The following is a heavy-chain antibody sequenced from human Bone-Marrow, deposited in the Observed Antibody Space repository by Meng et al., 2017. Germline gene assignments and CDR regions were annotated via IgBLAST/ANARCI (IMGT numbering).Heavy chain of an antibody. Sequence: ASVKVSCKASGYTFTSYGISWVRQAPGQGLEWMGWISAYNGNTNYAQKFQGRVTMTRNTSISTAYMELSSLRSEDTAVYYCARGVLLELGKMGWGQGTLVTVSS. CDR3: ARGVLLELGKMG. CDR2: ISAYNGNT. CDR1: GYTFTSYG. V-gene: IGHV1-18*01. D-gene: IGHD7-27*01. J-gene: IGHJ4*02.